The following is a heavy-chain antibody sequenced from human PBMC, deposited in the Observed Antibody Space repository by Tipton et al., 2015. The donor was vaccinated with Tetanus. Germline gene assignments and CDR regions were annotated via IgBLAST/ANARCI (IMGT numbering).Heavy chain of an antibody. CDR3: ARVGLHVVAGTGQYYFDY. D-gene: IGHD6-19*01. J-gene: IGHJ4*02. CDR2: IHYSGDT. Sequence: TLSLTCTVFGGSISSSTYYWGWIRQPPGKGLEWIGYIHYSGDTNYNYNPSLQSRLTISVDTSKNQFSLNLGSVTAADTAVYYCARVGLHVVAGTGQYYFDYWGRGTLVTVSS. CDR1: GGSISSSTYY. V-gene: IGHV4-39*07.